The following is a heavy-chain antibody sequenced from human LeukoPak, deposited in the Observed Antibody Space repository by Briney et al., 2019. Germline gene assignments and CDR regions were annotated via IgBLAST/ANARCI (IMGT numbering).Heavy chain of an antibody. CDR1: GFTLSSYS. J-gene: IGHJ4*02. V-gene: IGHV3-21*01. CDR3: ARDPVQDFDY. Sequence: GGSLRLSCAASGFTLSSYSMNWVRQAPGKGLEWVSSISSSSSYIYYADSVKGRFTISRDNAKNSLYLQMNSLRAEDTAVYYCARDPVQDFDYWGQGTLVTVSS. D-gene: IGHD1-1*01. CDR2: ISSSSSYI.